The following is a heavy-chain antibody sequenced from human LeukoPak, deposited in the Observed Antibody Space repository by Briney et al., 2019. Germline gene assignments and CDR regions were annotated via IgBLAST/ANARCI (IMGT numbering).Heavy chain of an antibody. CDR3: ASGYCSSTSCYPYYYYGMDV. V-gene: IGHV4-61*01. J-gene: IGHJ6*02. CDR2: IYYSGST. CDR1: GVSVSSGSYY. D-gene: IGHD2-2*03. Sequence: SETLSLTCTVSGVSVSSGSYYWSWLRQPPGKGLEWIGYIYYSGSTSYNPSLKSRVTISVDTSKNQFSLKLSSVTAADTAVYYCASGYCSSTSCYPYYYYGMDVWGQGTTVTVSS.